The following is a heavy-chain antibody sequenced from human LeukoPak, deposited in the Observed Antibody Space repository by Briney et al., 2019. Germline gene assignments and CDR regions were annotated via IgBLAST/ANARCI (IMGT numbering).Heavy chain of an antibody. V-gene: IGHV3-53*01. CDR3: AKDPDCTSGICYTFFDY. J-gene: IGHJ4*02. Sequence: GGSLRLSCTVSGFTVSSNSMSWVRQAPGKGLEWVSFIYSDNTHYSDSVKGRFTISRDNSKNTLYLQMNNLRAEDTAVYYCAKDPDCTSGICYTFFDYWGQGTLVTVSS. D-gene: IGHD2-8*01. CDR2: IYSDNT. CDR1: GFTVSSNS.